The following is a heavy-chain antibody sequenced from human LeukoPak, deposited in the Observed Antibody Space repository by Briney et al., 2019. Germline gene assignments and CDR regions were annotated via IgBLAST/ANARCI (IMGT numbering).Heavy chain of an antibody. CDR3: ASSSWYVGGVIVIPLYY. Sequence: ASVKVSCKASGGTFSSYAISWVRQAPGQGLEWMGGIIPIFGTANYAQKFQGRVTITADESTSTAYMELSSLRSEDTAVYYCASSSWYVGGVIVIPLYYWGQGTLVTVSS. J-gene: IGHJ4*02. D-gene: IGHD3-16*02. V-gene: IGHV1-69*13. CDR1: GGTFSSYA. CDR2: IIPIFGTA.